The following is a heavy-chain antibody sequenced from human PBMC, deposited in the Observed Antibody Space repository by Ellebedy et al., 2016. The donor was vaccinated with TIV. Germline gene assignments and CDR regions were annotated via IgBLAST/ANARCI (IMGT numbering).Heavy chain of an antibody. V-gene: IGHV3-23*01. Sequence: GESLKISCAASGFTFSSHAMSWVHQAPGKGLEWVSVISGSGGSTFYADSVKGRFTISRDSSKTTIYLQMNSLRAEDTAVYYCAKDLRKSYDILTRVHLDYWGQGTLVTVSS. CDR1: GFTFSSHA. CDR3: AKDLRKSYDILTRVHLDY. CDR2: ISGSGGST. D-gene: IGHD3-9*01. J-gene: IGHJ4*02.